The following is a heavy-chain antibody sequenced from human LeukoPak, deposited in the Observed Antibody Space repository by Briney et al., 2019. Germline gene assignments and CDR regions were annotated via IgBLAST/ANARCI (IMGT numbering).Heavy chain of an antibody. CDR1: GFTFSSYS. J-gene: IGHJ4*02. Sequence: GGSLRLSCAASGFTFSSYSMNWVRQAPGKGLEWVSSISSSSSYIYYADSVKGRFTISRDNAKNSLYLQMNSLRAEDTAAYYCATSAMAPYYFDYWGQRTLVTVSS. CDR3: ATSAMAPYYFDY. V-gene: IGHV3-21*01. D-gene: IGHD5-18*01. CDR2: ISSSSSYI.